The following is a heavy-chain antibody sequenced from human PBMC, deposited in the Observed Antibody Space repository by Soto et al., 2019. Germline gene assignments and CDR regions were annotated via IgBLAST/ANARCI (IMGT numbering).Heavy chain of an antibody. V-gene: IGHV4-31*03. Sequence: QVQLQESGPGLVKPSQTLSLTCTVSGGYISSGGYYWSWIRQRPGKGLEWIGYIYYSGSTYYNPSLKSRVTISVDTSKNQFSLKLSSVTAADTAVYYCARSPEATVTAFDYWGQGTLVTVSS. CDR1: GGYISSGGYY. D-gene: IGHD4-17*01. CDR3: ARSPEATVTAFDY. J-gene: IGHJ4*02. CDR2: IYYSGST.